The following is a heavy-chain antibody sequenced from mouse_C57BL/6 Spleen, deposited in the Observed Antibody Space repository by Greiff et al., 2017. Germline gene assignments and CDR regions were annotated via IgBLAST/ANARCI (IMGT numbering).Heavy chain of an antibody. J-gene: IGHJ3*01. Sequence: QVQLQQPGAELVRPGSSVKLSCKASGYTFTSSWMHWVKQRPIQGLEWIGNIDPSDSETHYNQKFKDKATLTVDKSSSTAYMQLSSLTSEDSAVYYCARSYYDYDGFAYWGQGTLVTVSA. V-gene: IGHV1-52*01. CDR1: GYTFTSSW. CDR2: IDPSDSET. D-gene: IGHD2-4*01. CDR3: ARSYYDYDGFAY.